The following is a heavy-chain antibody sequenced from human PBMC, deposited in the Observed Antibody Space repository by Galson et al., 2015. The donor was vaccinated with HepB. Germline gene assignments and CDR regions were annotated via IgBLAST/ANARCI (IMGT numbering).Heavy chain of an antibody. CDR3: ARGVRQDCSSTSCYAGEWDYYYYGMDV. D-gene: IGHD2-2*01. J-gene: IGHJ6*02. CDR1: GFTFSSYW. V-gene: IGHV3-7*03. Sequence: SLRLSCAASGFTFSSYWMSWVRQAPGKGLEWVANIKQDGSEKYYVDSVKGRFTISRDNAKNSLYLQMNSLRAEDTAVYYCARGVRQDCSSTSCYAGEWDYYYYGMDVWGQGTTVTVSS. CDR2: IKQDGSEK.